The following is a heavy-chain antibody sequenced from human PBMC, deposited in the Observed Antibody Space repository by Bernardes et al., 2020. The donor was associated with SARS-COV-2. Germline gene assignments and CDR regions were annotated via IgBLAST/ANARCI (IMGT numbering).Heavy chain of an antibody. V-gene: IGHV1-69*04. CDR2: IIPILGIA. CDR3: ARDPSSTSLRHYYYYYGMDV. Sequence: SVKVSCKASGGTFSSYAISWVRQAPGQGLEWMGRIIPILGIANYAQKFQGRVTITADKSTSTAYMELSSLRSEDTAVYYCARDPSSTSLRHYYYYYGMDVWGQGTTVTVSS. J-gene: IGHJ6*02. CDR1: GGTFSSYA. D-gene: IGHD2-2*01.